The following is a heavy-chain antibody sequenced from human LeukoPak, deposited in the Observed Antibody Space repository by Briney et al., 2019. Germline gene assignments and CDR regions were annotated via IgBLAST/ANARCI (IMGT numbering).Heavy chain of an antibody. D-gene: IGHD3-16*01. CDR2: IYTTGKT. J-gene: IGHJ4*02. Sequence: SETLSLTCTVPSGSINSYFSCWVRQPAGRGLEWIGRIYTTGKTDYNPSLKSRLTMSVDTSKRQFSLNLRSVTAADTAIYYCARHGYTASHYFLDYWSQGTLVTVSS. V-gene: IGHV4-4*07. CDR1: SGSINSYF. CDR3: ARHGYTASHYFLDY.